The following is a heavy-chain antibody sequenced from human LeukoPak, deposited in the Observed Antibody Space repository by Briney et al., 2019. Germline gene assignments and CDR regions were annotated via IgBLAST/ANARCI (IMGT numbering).Heavy chain of an antibody. V-gene: IGHV1-8*01. J-gene: IGHJ5*02. CDR2: MNPNSGNT. CDR1: GYTFTSYD. CDR3: ARVKGLAVAGRGNWFDH. D-gene: IGHD6-19*01. Sequence: ASVKVSCKASGYTFTSYDINWVRQATGQGLEWMGWMNPNSGNTGYAQKFQGRVTMTRTTSISKAYMELSSLRSEDTAVYYCARVKGLAVAGRGNWFDHWGQGTLVTVSS.